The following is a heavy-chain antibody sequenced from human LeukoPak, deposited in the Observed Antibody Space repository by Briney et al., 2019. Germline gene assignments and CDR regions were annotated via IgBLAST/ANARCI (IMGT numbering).Heavy chain of an antibody. J-gene: IGHJ6*02. V-gene: IGHV1-69*05. CDR2: IIPIFGTA. CDR1: GGTFSSYA. Sequence: SVKVSCKASGGTFSSYAISWVRQAPGQGLEWMGGIIPIFGTANYAQKLQGRVTMTTDTSTSTAYMELRSLRSDDTAVYYCAREYRDYDFWSGYYIGPNYYYGMDVWDQGTTVTVSS. D-gene: IGHD3-3*01. CDR3: AREYRDYDFWSGYYIGPNYYYGMDV.